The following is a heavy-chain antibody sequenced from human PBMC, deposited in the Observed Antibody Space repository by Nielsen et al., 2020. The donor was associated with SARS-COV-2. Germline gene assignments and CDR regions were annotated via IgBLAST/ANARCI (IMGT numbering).Heavy chain of an antibody. Sequence: ASVQVSCKASGYTFTGYYMHWVRQAPGQGLEWMGRINPNSGGTNYAQKFQGRVTMTRDTSISTAYMELSRLRSDDTAVYYCARAGYYGSGKFDYWGQGTLVTVSS. CDR1: GYTFTGYY. CDR2: INPNSGGT. V-gene: IGHV1-2*06. CDR3: ARAGYYGSGKFDY. J-gene: IGHJ4*02. D-gene: IGHD3-10*01.